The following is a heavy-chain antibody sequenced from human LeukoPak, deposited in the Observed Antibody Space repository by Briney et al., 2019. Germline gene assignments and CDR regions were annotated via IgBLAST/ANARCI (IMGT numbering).Heavy chain of an antibody. D-gene: IGHD2-2*01. V-gene: IGHV4-59*11. CDR2: IHYSGST. CDR3: ARDHCSSTSCYLSYMDV. J-gene: IGHJ6*03. CDR1: GGSISSHY. Sequence: ETLSLTCTVSGGSISSHYWSWIRQPPGKGLEWIGYIHYSGSTNYNPSLKSRVTISVDTSKNQFSLKLSSVTAADTAVYYCARDHCSSTSCYLSYMDVWGKGTTVTVSS.